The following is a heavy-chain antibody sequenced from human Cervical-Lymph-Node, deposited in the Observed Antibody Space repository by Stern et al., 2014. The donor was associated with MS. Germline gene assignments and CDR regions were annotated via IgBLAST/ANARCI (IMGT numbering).Heavy chain of an antibody. J-gene: IGHJ4*02. CDR1: GGSLRTFS. CDR3: ARHSVGVKEFDS. CDR2: VDYNWSI. Sequence: VQLVESGPGLVKPSETLSLTCTVSGGSLRTFSWSWIRQPPGRGLEWIGWVDYNWSITYNPSLKSRVTMSVDTSKSQLSLRLHSVTAADTAVYYCARHSVGVKEFDSWGQGTLVTVSS. V-gene: IGHV4-59*01. D-gene: IGHD5/OR15-5a*01.